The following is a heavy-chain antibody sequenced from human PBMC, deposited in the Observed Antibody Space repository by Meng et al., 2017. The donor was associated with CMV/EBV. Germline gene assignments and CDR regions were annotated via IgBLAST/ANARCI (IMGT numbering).Heavy chain of an antibody. CDR1: GYTFTGYY. CDR3: ARGDSGSYRYGGMDD. J-gene: IGHJ6*02. D-gene: IGHD1-26*01. V-gene: IGHV1-2*02. Sequence: ASVKVSCKASGYTFTGYYMHWVRQAPGQGLEWMGWINPNSGGTNYAQKFQGRVTMTRDTSISTAYMELSRLRSDDTAVYYCARGDSGSYRYGGMDDWGQGTTVTVSS. CDR2: INPNSGGT.